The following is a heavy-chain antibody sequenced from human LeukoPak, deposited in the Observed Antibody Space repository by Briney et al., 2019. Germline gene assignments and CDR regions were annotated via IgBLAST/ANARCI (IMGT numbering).Heavy chain of an antibody. J-gene: IGHJ4*02. D-gene: IGHD1-26*01. CDR1: GGSISSYF. V-gene: IGHV4-4*07. CDR2: IYASGNT. Sequence: SETLSLTCIVSGGSISSYFWNWIRQPAGKGLEWIGRIYASGNTNYNPSLKSRLSMSIDTSNNQFSLRLSSVTAADTAVYCCAREDPLVAARGLDYWGQGTLVTVSS. CDR3: AREDPLVAARGLDY.